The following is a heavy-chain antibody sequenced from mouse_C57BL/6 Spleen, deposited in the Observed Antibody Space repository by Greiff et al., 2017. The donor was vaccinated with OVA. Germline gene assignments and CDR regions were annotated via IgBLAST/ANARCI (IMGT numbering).Heavy chain of an antibody. CDR2: ISYDGSN. J-gene: IGHJ1*03. CDR3: ARWGTTVVYWYFDV. CDR1: GYSITSGYY. D-gene: IGHD1-1*01. Sequence: EVKLMESGPGLVKPSQSLSLTCSVTGYSITSGYYWNWIRQFPGNKLEWMGYISYDGSNNYNPSLKNRISITRDTSKNQFFLKLNSVTTEDTATYYCARWGTTVVYWYFDVWGTGTTVTVSS. V-gene: IGHV3-6*01.